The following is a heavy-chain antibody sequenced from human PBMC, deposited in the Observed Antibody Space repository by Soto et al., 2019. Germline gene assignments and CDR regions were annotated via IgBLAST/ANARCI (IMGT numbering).Heavy chain of an antibody. V-gene: IGHV4-31*03. D-gene: IGHD3-10*01. CDR1: GGSISSGGYY. J-gene: IGHJ2*01. Sequence: QVQLQESGPGLVKPSQTLSLTCTVSGGSISSGGYYWSWIRKHPGKGLEWIGYIYYSGSTYYNPYLKSRVTISVETSKNQFSLKLSSVTAADTAVYYCARLRIGEPLHHWYFDLWGRGTLVTVSS. CDR2: IYYSGST. CDR3: ARLRIGEPLHHWYFDL.